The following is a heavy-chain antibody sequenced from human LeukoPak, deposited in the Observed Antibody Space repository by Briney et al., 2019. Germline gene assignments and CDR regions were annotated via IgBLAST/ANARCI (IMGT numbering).Heavy chain of an antibody. V-gene: IGHV3-48*01. J-gene: IGHJ6*03. CDR2: IDSSSSTI. CDR3: AREHYFYYMDG. CDR1: GFTFSTYS. Sequence: PGGSLRLSCAASGFTFSTYSMNWVRQAPGKGLEWVSYIDSSSSTIYCADSVKGRFTTSRDNAKNSLYLQMNSLRAEGTAVYYCAREHYFYYMDGWGKGTTVTVSS.